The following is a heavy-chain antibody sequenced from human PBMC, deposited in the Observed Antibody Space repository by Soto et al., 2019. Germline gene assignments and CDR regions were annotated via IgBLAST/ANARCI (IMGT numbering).Heavy chain of an antibody. CDR1: GGSISSGGYY. D-gene: IGHD1-1*01. Sequence: SETLSLTCTVSGGSISSGGYYWSWIRQHPGKGLEWIGYIYYSGSTYYNPSLKSRVTISVDTSKNQFSLKLSSVTAADTAVYYCARFLNFYNSLGMDVWGQGTTVTVSS. J-gene: IGHJ6*02. CDR3: ARFLNFYNSLGMDV. V-gene: IGHV4-31*03. CDR2: IYYSGST.